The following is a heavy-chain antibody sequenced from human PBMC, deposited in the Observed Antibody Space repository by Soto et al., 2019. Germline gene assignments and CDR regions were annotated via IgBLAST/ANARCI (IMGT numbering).Heavy chain of an antibody. CDR2: ISGSGGST. CDR3: AKNKGRGIAAAGTVFDP. Sequence: VGSLRLSYAASGFTFSSYAMSWVRQAPGKGLEWVSAISGSGGSTYYADSVKGRFTISRDDSKNTLYLQMNSLRAEDTAVYYCAKNKGRGIAAAGTVFDPWGQGTLVTVSS. V-gene: IGHV3-23*01. CDR1: GFTFSSYA. D-gene: IGHD6-13*01. J-gene: IGHJ5*02.